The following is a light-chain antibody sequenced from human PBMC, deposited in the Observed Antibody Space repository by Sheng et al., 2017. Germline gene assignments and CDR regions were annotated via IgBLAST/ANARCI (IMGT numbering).Light chain of an antibody. V-gene: IGKV3-11*01. CDR3: QQRTNWAT. J-gene: IGKJ5*01. CDR1: RSVVTNS. CDR2: DAS. Sequence: EIVLTQSPGTLSLSPGEGATLSCRASRSVVTNSLAWYQQKPGQAPRLLMYDASNRATGIPARFSGSGSGTDFTLTISSLEPEDSAVYYCQQRTNWATFGQGTRLEIK.